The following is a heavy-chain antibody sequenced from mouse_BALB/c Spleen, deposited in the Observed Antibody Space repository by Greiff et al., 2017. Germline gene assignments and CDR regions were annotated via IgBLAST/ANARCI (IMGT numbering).Heavy chain of an antibody. Sequence: EVQGVESGGDLVKPGGSLKLSCAASGFTFSSYGMSWVRQTPDKRLEWVATISSGGSYTYYPDSVKGRFTISRDNAKNTLYLQMSSLKSEDTAMCYCARLIYDGYYFAYWGQGTLVTVSA. CDR3: ARLIYDGYYFAY. CDR1: GFTFSSYG. CDR2: ISSGGSYT. J-gene: IGHJ3*01. V-gene: IGHV5-6*01. D-gene: IGHD2-3*01.